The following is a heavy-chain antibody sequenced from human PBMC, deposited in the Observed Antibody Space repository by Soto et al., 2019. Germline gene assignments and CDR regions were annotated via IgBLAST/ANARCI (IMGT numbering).Heavy chain of an antibody. CDR2: TYYRSKWYN. D-gene: IGHD6-19*01. Sequence: SQTLSLTCAISGDSVSSNSAAWNWIRQSPSRGLEWLGRTYYRSKWYNDYAVSVKSRITINPDTSKNQFSLHLNSVTPEDTAVYYCAREFSGVLGAVAGGYYYYGMDVWGQGTTVTVSS. CDR1: GDSVSSNSAA. V-gene: IGHV6-1*01. CDR3: AREFSGVLGAVAGGYYYYGMDV. J-gene: IGHJ6*02.